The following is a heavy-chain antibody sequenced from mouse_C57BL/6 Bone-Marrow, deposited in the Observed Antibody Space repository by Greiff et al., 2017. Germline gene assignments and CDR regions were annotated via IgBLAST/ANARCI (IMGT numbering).Heavy chain of an antibody. V-gene: IGHV1-50*01. D-gene: IGHD1-1*01. Sequence: QVQLQQSGAELVKPGASVKLSCKASGYTFTSYWMQWVKQRPGQGLEWIGELDPSDSYTNYNQKFKGKATLTVDTSSSTAYMQLSSLTSEDSAVYYCAREVATPGAFAYWGQGTLVTVSA. CDR1: GYTFTSYW. CDR2: LDPSDSYT. J-gene: IGHJ3*01. CDR3: AREVATPGAFAY.